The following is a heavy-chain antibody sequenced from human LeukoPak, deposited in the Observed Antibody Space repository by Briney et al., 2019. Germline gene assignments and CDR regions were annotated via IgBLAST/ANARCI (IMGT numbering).Heavy chain of an antibody. D-gene: IGHD3-9*01. CDR2: ITWNSDDM. V-gene: IGHV3-9*01. CDR3: TKVTDWRTGFDY. Sequence: PGGSLRLSCAASGFTFDGYGMYWVRQAPGKGLEPISGITWNSDDMAYADSVKGRFTISRDNAKNCLYLQMNSLRVEDTALYYCTKVTDWRTGFDYWGQGTLVTVSS. CDR1: GFTFDGYG. J-gene: IGHJ4*02.